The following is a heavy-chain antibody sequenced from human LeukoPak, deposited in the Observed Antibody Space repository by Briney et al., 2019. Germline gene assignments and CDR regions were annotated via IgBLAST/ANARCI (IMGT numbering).Heavy chain of an antibody. V-gene: IGHV1-69*04. CDR1: GGTFSSYA. J-gene: IGHJ4*02. CDR3: ARVDTAMNVDY. D-gene: IGHD5-18*01. Sequence: SVKVSCKASGGTFSSYAISWVRQAPGQGLEWMGRIIPILGIANYAQKFQGRVTITADKSTSTAYMELSSLRSEDTAVYYCARVDTAMNVDYWGQGTLVSVSS. CDR2: IIPILGIA.